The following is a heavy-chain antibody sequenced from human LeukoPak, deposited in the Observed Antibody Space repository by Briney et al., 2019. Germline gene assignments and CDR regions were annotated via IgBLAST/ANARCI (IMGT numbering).Heavy chain of an antibody. V-gene: IGHV4-59*12. Sequence: PSETLSLTCTVSGGSISSYYWSWIRQPPGKGLEWIGYIYYSGSTNYNPSLKSRVTISVDTSKNQFSLKLSSVTAADTAVYYCASTRNYYDSSGYNWGQGTLVTVSS. D-gene: IGHD3-22*01. CDR3: ASTRNYYDSSGYN. CDR1: GGSISSYY. J-gene: IGHJ4*02. CDR2: IYYSGST.